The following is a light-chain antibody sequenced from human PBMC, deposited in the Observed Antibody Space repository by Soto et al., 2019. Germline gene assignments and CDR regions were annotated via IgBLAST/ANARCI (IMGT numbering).Light chain of an antibody. J-gene: IGKJ3*01. CDR1: QSVSSSY. CDR3: QQYGSSPFS. Sequence: EIVLTQSPGTLSLSPGERPTLSCRASQSVSSSYLAWYQQKPGQAPRLLIYGASSRATGIPDSFSGSGFGTDFTLTISRLEPEDLAVYYCQQYGSSPFSFGPGTKVDIK. V-gene: IGKV3-20*01. CDR2: GAS.